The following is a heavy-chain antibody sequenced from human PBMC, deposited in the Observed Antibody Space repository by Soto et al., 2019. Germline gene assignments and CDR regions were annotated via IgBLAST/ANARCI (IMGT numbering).Heavy chain of an antibody. CDR3: AGYRPMTRGPFDY. D-gene: IGHD1-1*01. V-gene: IGHV4-30-2*01. Sequence: SETLSLTCAVSGGSISSGGYSWSWIRQPPGKGLEWIGYIYHSGSTYYNPSLKSRVTISVDRSKNQFSPKLSSVTAADTAVYYCAGYRPMTRGPFDYWGQGTLVTVSS. J-gene: IGHJ4*02. CDR2: IYHSGST. CDR1: GGSISSGGYS.